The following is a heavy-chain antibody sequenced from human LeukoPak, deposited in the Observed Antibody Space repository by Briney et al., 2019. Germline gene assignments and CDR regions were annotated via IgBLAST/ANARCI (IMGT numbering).Heavy chain of an antibody. J-gene: IGHJ6*03. CDR2: IKSKTDGGTT. CDR3: TTESIVVVPAAYYYYYMDV. CDR1: GFTFSNAW. D-gene: IGHD2-2*01. V-gene: IGHV3-15*01. Sequence: GGSLRLSCAASGFTFSNAWMSWVHQAPGKGLEWVGRIKSKTDGGTTDYAAPVKGRFTISRDDSKNTLYLQMNSLKTEDTAVYYCTTESIVVVPAAYYYYYMDVWGKGTTVTVSS.